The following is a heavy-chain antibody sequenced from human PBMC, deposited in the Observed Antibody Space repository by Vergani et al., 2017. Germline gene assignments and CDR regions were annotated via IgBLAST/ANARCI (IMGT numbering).Heavy chain of an antibody. Sequence: QVQLQESGPGVVKPSQTLSLTCTVSGVSIKDSDSYWTWIRQSPGKGLEWIGYIYHSGSPFYNPSLKSRFTISIDTSRNRFSLRLPSVTAADTAVYFCAIDRDLSTIDYWGQGTLVTVSS. D-gene: IGHD3-16*02. CDR1: GVSIKDSDSY. V-gene: IGHV4-30-4*08. J-gene: IGHJ4*02. CDR2: IYHSGSP. CDR3: AIDRDLSTIDY.